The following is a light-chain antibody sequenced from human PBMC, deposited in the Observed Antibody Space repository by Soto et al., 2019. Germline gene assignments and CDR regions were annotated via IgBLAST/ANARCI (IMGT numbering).Light chain of an antibody. CDR3: LQSYSTPYT. V-gene: IGKV1-39*01. CDR2: SAS. CDR1: QSISSS. Sequence: DIQMTQSPSSLSASVGDRVTITCRASQSISSSLNWYQQRPGKAPKSLIYSASNLQSGVPSRFSGSGSGTDFTLAISSLQPEDFATYYCLQSYSTPYTFGQGTNLEIK. J-gene: IGKJ2*01.